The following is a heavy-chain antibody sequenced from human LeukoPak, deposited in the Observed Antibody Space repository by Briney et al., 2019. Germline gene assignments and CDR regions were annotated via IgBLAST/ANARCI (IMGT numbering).Heavy chain of an antibody. CDR3: ARVITIFGVVIYYGMDV. J-gene: IGHJ6*02. D-gene: IGHD3-3*01. CDR1: GFTFSDYY. CDR2: ISSSSSYT. Sequence: PGGSLRLSCAASGFTFSDYYMSWIRQAPGKGLEWVSYISSSSSYTNYADSVKGRFTISRDNAKNSLYLQMNSLRAEDTAVYYCARVITIFGVVIYYGMDVWGQGTTVTVSS. V-gene: IGHV3-11*06.